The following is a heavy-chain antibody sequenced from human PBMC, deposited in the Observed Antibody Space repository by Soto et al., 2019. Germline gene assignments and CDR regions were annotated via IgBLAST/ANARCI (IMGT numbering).Heavy chain of an antibody. J-gene: IGHJ2*01. CDR1: GFTFSSSI. CDR2: IVVGSGHT. D-gene: IGHD4-17*01. V-gene: IGHV1-58*01. Sequence: QMQLVQSGPAVKKPGTSVKVSGKASGFTFSSSIVQWVRQARGQRLEWIGWIVVGSGHTNYEQKFQERVTMTRDMCTSTAYVELSSLRSEDTAVYYCAAPDFGDYWYFDLWGRGTLVTVSS. CDR3: AAPDFGDYWYFDL.